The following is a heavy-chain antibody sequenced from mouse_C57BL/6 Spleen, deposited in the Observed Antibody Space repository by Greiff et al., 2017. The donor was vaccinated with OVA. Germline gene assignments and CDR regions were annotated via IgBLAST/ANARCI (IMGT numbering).Heavy chain of an antibody. CDR1: GYTFTSYW. J-gene: IGHJ4*01. Sequence: QVQLQQPGAELVRPGSSVKLSCKASGYTFTSYWMHWVKQRPVKGLEWIGNIDPSDSDTHYNQKFKDKATLSVDNSSSTAYMQLSGLTSEDSAVYYCARGCYSNLYYYAMDYWGKGTTVTVSS. CDR3: ARGCYSNLYYYAMDY. V-gene: IGHV1-52*01. D-gene: IGHD2-5*01. CDR2: IDPSDSDT.